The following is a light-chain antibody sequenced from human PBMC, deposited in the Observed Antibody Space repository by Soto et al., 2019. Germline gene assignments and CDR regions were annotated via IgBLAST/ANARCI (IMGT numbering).Light chain of an antibody. V-gene: IGLV1-47*01. CDR3: AAWDDSLSGHWV. CDR1: SSNIGTNY. Sequence: QSVLTQPPSASGTPGQRVNISCSGSSSNIGTNYVYWYQQLPGTAPKLLIYRNDQRPSGVPDRFAGSKSGTSTSLAISGLRSEDEADYYCAAWDDSLSGHWVFGGGTKLPVL. CDR2: RND. J-gene: IGLJ3*02.